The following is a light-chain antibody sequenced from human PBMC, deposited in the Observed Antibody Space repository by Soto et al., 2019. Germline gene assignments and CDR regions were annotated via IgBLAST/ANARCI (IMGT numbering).Light chain of an antibody. Sequence: EIVLTQSPATLSLSPGERATLSCRASQSVSWYLAWYQQKPGQSPRLLSYDASKRAACIPGRFSGIGSETDFTLTISSLEPEDVAVYYCQQRHHWLRTFGQGTKVEIK. J-gene: IGKJ2*01. CDR3: QQRHHWLRT. V-gene: IGKV3-11*01. CDR2: DAS. CDR1: QSVSWY.